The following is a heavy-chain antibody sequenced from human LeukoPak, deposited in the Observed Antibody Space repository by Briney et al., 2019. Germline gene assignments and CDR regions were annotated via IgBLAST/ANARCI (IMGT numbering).Heavy chain of an antibody. J-gene: IGHJ3*02. CDR2: ISYSGST. D-gene: IGHD6-19*01. V-gene: IGHV4-59*01. Sequence: SETLSLTCTVSGGYMSTYYWGWVRQPPGKGLEWIGYISYSGSTTYHPSLNSRVTISLDTSKNQFSLMVTSVTAADTAVYFCARAFSAWPHAFDIWGRGTMVTASS. CDR3: ARAFSAWPHAFDI. CDR1: GGYMSTYY.